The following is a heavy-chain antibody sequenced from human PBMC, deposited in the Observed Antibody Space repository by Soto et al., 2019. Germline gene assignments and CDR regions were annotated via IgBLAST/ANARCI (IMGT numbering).Heavy chain of an antibody. D-gene: IGHD3-9*01. CDR1: GFTFSSYA. J-gene: IGHJ4*02. V-gene: IGHV3-23*01. CDR2: ISGSGGST. CDR3: AKSSIPFNILTGYYQDY. Sequence: GGSLRLSCAASGFTFSSYAMRWVRQAPGKGLEWVSAISGSGGSTYYADSVKGRFTISRDNSKNALYLQMNSLRAEDTAVYYCAKSSIPFNILTGYYQDYWGQGTLVIVSS.